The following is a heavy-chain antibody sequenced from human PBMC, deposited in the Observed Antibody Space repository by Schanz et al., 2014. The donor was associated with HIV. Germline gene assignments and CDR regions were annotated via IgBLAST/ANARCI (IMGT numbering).Heavy chain of an antibody. CDR3: ARGGIWEWDQPDFDY. D-gene: IGHD2-15*01. Sequence: VQLMESGGGLVKPGSLRLSCAASGFTFSRHSMSWVRQAPGKGLEWVAAMWYDESHKGYADSVKGRFTISRDNSKNTLYLQMNSLRAEDTAVYYCARGGIWEWDQPDFDYWGQGTLVTVSS. V-gene: IGHV3-33*08. CDR2: MWYDESHK. CDR1: GFTFSRHS. J-gene: IGHJ4*02.